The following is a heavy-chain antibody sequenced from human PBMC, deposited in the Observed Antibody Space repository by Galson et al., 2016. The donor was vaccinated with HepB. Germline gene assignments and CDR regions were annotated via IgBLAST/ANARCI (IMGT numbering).Heavy chain of an antibody. V-gene: IGHV1-46*01. Sequence: SVKVSCKASGHTFTSYWFHWVRQAPGQGLEWMGIINPSDGGTSYAHKFRGRVTMTRDTSTSTLYMELSSLRSDDTAVYFCARDLPSGFCSGSSCLPHDYGLDVWGQGTTVTVSS. CDR1: GHTFTSYW. CDR3: ARDLPSGFCSGSSCLPHDYGLDV. CDR2: INPSDGGT. J-gene: IGHJ6*02. D-gene: IGHD2-15*01.